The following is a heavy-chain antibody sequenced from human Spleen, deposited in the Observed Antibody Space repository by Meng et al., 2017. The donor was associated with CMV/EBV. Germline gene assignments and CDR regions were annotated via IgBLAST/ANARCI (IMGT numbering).Heavy chain of an antibody. Sequence: QVQLEEPGPGLVKPSGTLSLTCGVSGVSISSNIRWTWVRQPPGKGLEWIGDIDDSGSTNYNPSLNSRISISLDKSKNHFSLKVNSVTAADTAVYYCARLRGSGYYRWGQGTLVTVSS. CDR2: IDDSGST. V-gene: IGHV4-4*02. CDR1: GVSISSNIR. J-gene: IGHJ5*02. CDR3: ARLRGSGYYR. D-gene: IGHD5-12*01.